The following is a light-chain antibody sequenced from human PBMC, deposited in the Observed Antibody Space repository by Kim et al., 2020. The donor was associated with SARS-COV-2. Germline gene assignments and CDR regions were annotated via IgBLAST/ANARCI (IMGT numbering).Light chain of an antibody. CDR3: AAWDDTVNGWV. J-gene: IGLJ3*02. V-gene: IGLV1-44*01. CDR2: TNN. CDR1: NSNIGSNA. Sequence: QSLLTQPPSASGTPGQRVTISCSGSNSNIGSNAVNWYQQLPGTAPKLLVYTNNQRPSGVPDRFSGSRSGTAASLAISGLESEDEADYYCAAWDDTVNGWVFGGGTQLTVL.